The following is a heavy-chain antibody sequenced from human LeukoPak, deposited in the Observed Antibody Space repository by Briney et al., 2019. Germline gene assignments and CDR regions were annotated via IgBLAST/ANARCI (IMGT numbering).Heavy chain of an antibody. CDR1: GFTFSDFY. D-gene: IGHD6-19*01. CDR3: ARDMGVEVPGTLNIYYFHMDV. V-gene: IGHV3-11*04. J-gene: IGHJ6*03. Sequence: GGSLRLSCAASGFTFSDFYMSWIRQAPGKGLEWVAYIRSSGSTISYADSVKGRFTISRDNAKNSLYLQMNSLRAEDTAVYYCARDMGVEVPGTLNIYYFHMDVWGKGTTVTVSS. CDR2: IRSSGSTI.